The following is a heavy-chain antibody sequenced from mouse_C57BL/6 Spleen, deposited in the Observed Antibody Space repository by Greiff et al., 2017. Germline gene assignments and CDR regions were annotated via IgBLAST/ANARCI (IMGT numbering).Heavy chain of an antibody. D-gene: IGHD1-1*01. CDR1: GFSLTSYG. CDR3: ARRGDYGSASMDY. CDR2: IWSGGSP. J-gene: IGHJ4*01. Sequence: VQLQESGPGLVQPSQSLSITCTVSGFSLTSYGVHWVRQSPGKGLEWLGVIWSGGSPDYNAAFISRLSISKDNSKSQVFFKMNSLQADDTAIDYSARRGDYGSASMDYWGQGTSVTVSS. V-gene: IGHV2-2*01.